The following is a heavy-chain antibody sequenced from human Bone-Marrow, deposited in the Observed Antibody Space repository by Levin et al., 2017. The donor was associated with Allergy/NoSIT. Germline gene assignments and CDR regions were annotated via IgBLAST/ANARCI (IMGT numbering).Heavy chain of an antibody. CDR2: ISYDGSNK. J-gene: IGHJ4*02. CDR1: GFTFSSYG. CDR3: AKVAHSSGYYARYFDY. V-gene: IGHV3-30*18. D-gene: IGHD3-22*01. Sequence: PGESLKISCAASGFTFSSYGMHWVRQAPGKGLEWVAVISYDGSNKYYADSVKGRFTISRDNSKNTLYLQMNSLRAEDTAVYYCAKVAHSSGYYARYFDYWGQGTLVTVSS.